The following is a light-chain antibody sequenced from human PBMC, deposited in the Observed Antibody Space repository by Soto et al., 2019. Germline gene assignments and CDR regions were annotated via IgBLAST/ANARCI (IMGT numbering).Light chain of an antibody. CDR2: ENN. Sequence: QSVLTRAPSVSAAPGQKVTISCSGSSSNIGNNYVSWYQQLPGTAPKLLIYENNRRPSGIPDRFSGSKSGTSATLGITGLQTGDEADYYCGSWDHSVSGFVFGTGTKLTVL. V-gene: IGLV1-51*02. CDR3: GSWDHSVSGFV. J-gene: IGLJ1*01. CDR1: SSNIGNNY.